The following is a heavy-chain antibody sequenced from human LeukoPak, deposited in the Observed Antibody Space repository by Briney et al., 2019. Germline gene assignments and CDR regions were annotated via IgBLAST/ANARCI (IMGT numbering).Heavy chain of an antibody. V-gene: IGHV5-51*03. CDR2: IYPGDSDT. Sequence: KPGECLKIFCKGSGYSFTSYWIGWVRQMPGKGLEWMGIIYPGDSDTRYSPSFQGQVTISADKSISTAYLQWSSLKASDTAMYYCARLELYYYGSGSYPPPDYWGQGTLVTVSS. J-gene: IGHJ4*02. CDR1: GYSFTSYW. CDR3: ARLELYYYGSGSYPPPDY. D-gene: IGHD3-10*01.